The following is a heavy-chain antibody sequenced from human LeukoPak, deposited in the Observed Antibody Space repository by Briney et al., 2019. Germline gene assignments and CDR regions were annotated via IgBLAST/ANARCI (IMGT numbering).Heavy chain of an antibody. CDR2: IYYSGST. CDR1: GGSISSGDYY. Sequence: PSQTLSLTCTVSGGSISSGDYYWSWIRQPPGKGLEWIGYIYYSGSTNYNPSLKSRVTISVDTSKNQFSLKLSSVTAADTAVYYCARDRPTGSKQLVRTFDYWGQGTLVTVSS. V-gene: IGHV4-61*08. D-gene: IGHD6-13*01. J-gene: IGHJ4*02. CDR3: ARDRPTGSKQLVRTFDY.